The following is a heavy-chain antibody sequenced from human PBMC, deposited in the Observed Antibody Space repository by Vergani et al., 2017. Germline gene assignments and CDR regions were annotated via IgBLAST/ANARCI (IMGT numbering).Heavy chain of an antibody. J-gene: IGHJ3*02. V-gene: IGHV4-31*03. CDR1: GGSLSSGSYY. CDR3: ASQDDHNGNPGAFDI. D-gene: IGHD4-23*01. Sequence: QVKLQESGPGLVKPSETLSLTCTVSGGSLSSGSYYWSWVRQRPGKGLEWIVYIYNSGSTYYNPSLKSRVTISVDASKNQFSLKLSSVTAADTAVYYCASQDDHNGNPGAFDIWGQGTKVTVSS. CDR2: IYNSGST.